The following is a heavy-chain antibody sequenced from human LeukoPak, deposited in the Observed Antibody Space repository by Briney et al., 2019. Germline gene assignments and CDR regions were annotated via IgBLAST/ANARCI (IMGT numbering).Heavy chain of an antibody. V-gene: IGHV3-30*02. CDR2: IGYDESNK. D-gene: IGHD5-12*01. J-gene: IGHJ6*03. CDR3: AKDGGYDYYYYYYHMDV. CDR1: GFTFRYYG. Sequence: PGGSLRLSCAAPGFTFRYYGMHWVRQAPGKGLEWVTFIGYDESNKYYADSVKGRFTISRDNSKNTLYVEMNSLRAEDTAVYYCAKDGGYDYYYYYYHMDVWGKGTTVTISS.